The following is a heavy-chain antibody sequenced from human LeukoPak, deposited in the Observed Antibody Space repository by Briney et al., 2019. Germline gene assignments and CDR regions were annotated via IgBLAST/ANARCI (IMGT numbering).Heavy chain of an antibody. CDR2: ISYDGSNK. CDR3: ARDRDYGGNTRLDY. V-gene: IGHV3-30-3*01. D-gene: IGHD4-23*01. CDR1: GLTFSSYA. Sequence: PGGSLRLSCAASGLTFSSYAMHWVRQAPGKGLEWVAVISYDGSNKYYADSVKGRFTISRDNSKNTLYLQMNSLRAEDTAVYYCARDRDYGGNTRLDYWGQGTLVTVSS. J-gene: IGHJ4*02.